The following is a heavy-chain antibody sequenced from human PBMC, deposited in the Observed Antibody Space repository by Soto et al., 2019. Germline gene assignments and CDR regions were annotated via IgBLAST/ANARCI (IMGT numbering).Heavy chain of an antibody. CDR2: SNGGSSYI. CDR3: ARDGKRGSDFDY. J-gene: IGHJ4*02. CDR1: GFTFSSYA. Sequence: EVQLVESGGGLVQPGGSLRLSCEASGFTFSSYAMDWVRQAPGKGLEWLSYSNGGSSYIFYADYVRGRFTISRVNVKNSPDLQTRSLTAEHTAVYYFARDGKRGSDFDYLDQGTLFTVSS. D-gene: IGHD2-15*01. V-gene: IGHV3-48*01.